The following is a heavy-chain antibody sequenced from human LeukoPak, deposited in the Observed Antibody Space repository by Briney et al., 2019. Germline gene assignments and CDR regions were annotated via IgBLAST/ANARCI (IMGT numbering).Heavy chain of an antibody. V-gene: IGHV3-53*01. CDR1: GFTFSNHA. CDR2: IYSGGST. CDR3: ARRYCSSTNCSPGAFDI. J-gene: IGHJ3*02. Sequence: GGSLRLSCAASGFTFSNHAMSWVRQAPGRGLEWVSVIYSGGSTYYADSVKGRSTISRDNSKNTLYFQMNSLRAEDTAVYYCARRYCSSTNCSPGAFDIWGQGTMVTVSS. D-gene: IGHD2-2*01.